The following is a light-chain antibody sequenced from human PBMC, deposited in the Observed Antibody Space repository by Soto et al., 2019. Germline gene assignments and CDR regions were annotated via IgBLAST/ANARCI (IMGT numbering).Light chain of an antibody. J-gene: IGLJ2*01. CDR3: NSYTSSSTLV. Sequence: QSVLIQPASVSGSPGQSITLSCTGTSSDVGGYNYVSWYQQHPGKAPKLIIYEVTNRPSGVSNRFSGSKSGNTASLTISGLRAEDEADYYCNSYTSSSTLVFGGGTQLTVL. CDR2: EVT. V-gene: IGLV2-14*01. CDR1: SSDVGGYNY.